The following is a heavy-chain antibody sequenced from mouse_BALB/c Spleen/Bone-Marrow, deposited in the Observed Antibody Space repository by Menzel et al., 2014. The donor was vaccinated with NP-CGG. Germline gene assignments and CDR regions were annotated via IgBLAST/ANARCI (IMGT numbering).Heavy chain of an antibody. V-gene: IGHV14-3*02. D-gene: IGHD2-1*01. J-gene: IGHJ4*01. CDR2: IDPANGNT. Sequence: EVQLQQSGAELVKPGASVKLSCTASGFNFKDTYMHWVKQRPEQGLEWIGRIDPANGNTKYDQKFQGKATLTADTSSNTAYLQLSGLTSEDTSVFYCARLGNFGPSYAMDYWGQGTSVTVSS. CDR1: GFNFKDTY. CDR3: ARLGNFGPSYAMDY.